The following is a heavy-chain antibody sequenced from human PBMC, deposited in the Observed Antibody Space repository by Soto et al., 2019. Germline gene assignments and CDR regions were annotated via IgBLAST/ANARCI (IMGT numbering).Heavy chain of an antibody. V-gene: IGHV3-9*01. CDR1: GFTFDDYA. J-gene: IGHJ3*02. D-gene: IGHD5-18*01. CDR2: ISWNSGSI. Sequence: TGGSLRLSCAASGFTFDDYAMHWVRQAPGKGLEWVSGISWNSGSIGYADSVKGRFTISRDNAKNSLYLQMNSLRAEDTAVYYCARGFVDTASDAFDIWGQGTMVTVSS. CDR3: ARGFVDTASDAFDI.